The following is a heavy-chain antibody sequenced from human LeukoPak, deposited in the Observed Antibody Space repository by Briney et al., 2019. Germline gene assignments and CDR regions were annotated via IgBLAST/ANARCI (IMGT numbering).Heavy chain of an antibody. CDR2: TYYSSNWYK. Sequence: SQTLSLTCAISGDSVSTNNAGWNWIRQSPSRGLEWLGRTYYSSNWYKDYAVSVISRITINPDTSRNQFSLQLNSVTPEDTAVYYCAREEGRNFGYWGQGTLITVSS. CDR3: AREEGRNFGY. V-gene: IGHV6-1*01. J-gene: IGHJ4*02. CDR1: GDSVSTNNAG.